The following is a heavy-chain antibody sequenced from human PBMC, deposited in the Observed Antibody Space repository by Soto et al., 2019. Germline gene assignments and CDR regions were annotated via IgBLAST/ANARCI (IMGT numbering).Heavy chain of an antibody. J-gene: IGHJ5*02. Sequence: GGSLRLSCAASGFTFSSDAMSWVRQAPGKGLEWISYIGSTSSPIKYADSVKGRFTISRDNAKSSLYLQMTSLRVEDTAVYYCARGLGSSWFFLWGQGVLVTVSS. CDR2: IGSTSSPI. CDR3: ARGLGSSWFFL. CDR1: GFTFSSDA. D-gene: IGHD6-13*01. V-gene: IGHV3-48*01.